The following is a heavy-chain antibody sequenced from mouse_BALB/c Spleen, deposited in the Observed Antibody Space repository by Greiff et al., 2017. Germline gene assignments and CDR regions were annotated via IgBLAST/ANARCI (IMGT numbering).Heavy chain of an antibody. V-gene: IGHV1-69*02. Sequence: VQLQQPGAELVRPGASVKLSCKASGYTFTSYWINWVKQRPGQGLEWIGNIYPSDSYTNYNQKFKDKATLTVDKSSSTAYMQLSSPTSEDSAVYYCTRAEAGNFDYWGQGTTRTVSS. CDR2: IYPSDSYT. CDR3: TRAEAGNFDY. J-gene: IGHJ2*01. CDR1: GYTFTSYW.